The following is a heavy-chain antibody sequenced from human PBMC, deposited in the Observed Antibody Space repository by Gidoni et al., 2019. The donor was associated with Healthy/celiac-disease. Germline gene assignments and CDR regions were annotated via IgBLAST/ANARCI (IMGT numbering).Heavy chain of an antibody. CDR3: AKDGGAEA. D-gene: IGHD2-15*01. CDR2: ISGSGGST. J-gene: IGHJ4*02. CDR1: GLTFSSYA. Sequence: EVQLFESGGGLVPPGWSLRLSCAASGLTFSSYAMSWVRQAPGKGMAWVSAISGSGGSTYYADSVKGRFTSSRDNSKNTLYLQMNSLRAEDTAVYYCAKDGGAEAWGQGTLVTVSS. V-gene: IGHV3-23*01.